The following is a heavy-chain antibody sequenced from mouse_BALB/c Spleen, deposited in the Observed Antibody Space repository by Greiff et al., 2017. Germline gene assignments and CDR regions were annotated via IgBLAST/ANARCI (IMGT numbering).Heavy chain of an antibody. CDR3: ARDYGNYENAMDY. V-gene: IGHV5-6*01. J-gene: IGHJ4*01. CDR2: ISSGGSYT. D-gene: IGHD2-1*01. CDR1: GFTFSSYG. Sequence: EVQGVESGGDLVKPGGSLKLSCAASGFTFSSYGMSWVRQTPDKRLEWVATISSGGSYTYYPDSVKGRFTISRDNAKNTLYLQMSSLKSEDTAMYYCARDYGNYENAMDYWGQGTSVTVSS.